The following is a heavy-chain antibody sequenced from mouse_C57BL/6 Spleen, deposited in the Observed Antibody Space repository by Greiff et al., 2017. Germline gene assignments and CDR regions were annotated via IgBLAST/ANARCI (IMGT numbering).Heavy chain of an antibody. D-gene: IGHD4-1*01. V-gene: IGHV5-9-1*02. CDR3: TRDRGTGKGFDY. Sequence: EVKVEESGEGLVKPGGSLKLSCAASGFTFSSYAMSWVRQTPEKRLEWVAYISSGGDYIYYADTVKGRFTISRDNARNTLYLQMSSLKSEDTAMYYCTRDRGTGKGFDYWGQGTTLTVSS. CDR2: ISSGGDYI. CDR1: GFTFSSYA. J-gene: IGHJ2*01.